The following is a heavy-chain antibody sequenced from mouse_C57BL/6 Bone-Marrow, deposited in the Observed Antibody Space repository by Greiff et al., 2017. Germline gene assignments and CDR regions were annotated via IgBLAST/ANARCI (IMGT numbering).Heavy chain of an antibody. J-gene: IGHJ3*01. CDR3: TTYDYDGGFAY. Sequence: VQLQQSGAELVRPGASVKLSCTASGFNIKDDYMHWVKQRPEQGLEWIGWIDPENGDTEYASKFQGKATITADTSSNTAYLQLSSLTSEDTAVYYCTTYDYDGGFAYWGQGILVTVSA. CDR1: GFNIKDDY. D-gene: IGHD2-4*01. CDR2: IDPENGDT. V-gene: IGHV14-4*01.